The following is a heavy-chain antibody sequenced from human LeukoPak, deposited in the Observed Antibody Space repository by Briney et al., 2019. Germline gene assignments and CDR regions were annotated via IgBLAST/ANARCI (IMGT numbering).Heavy chain of an antibody. CDR3: ARHVSSSRVAYDV. D-gene: IGHD2-2*01. Sequence: GESLKISCKGSGYSFTNYWIGWVRQMPGKGLEWMGLRNPADSDTRYSPAFQGQVTISVDKPISTAYLQWSSLRASDTAMYYCARHVSSSRVAYDVWGQGTMVTASS. CDR1: GYSFTNYW. CDR2: RNPADSDT. V-gene: IGHV5-51*01. J-gene: IGHJ3*01.